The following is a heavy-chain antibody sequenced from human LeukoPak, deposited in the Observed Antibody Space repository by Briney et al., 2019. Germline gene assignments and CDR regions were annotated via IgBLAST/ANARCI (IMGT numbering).Heavy chain of an antibody. CDR3: ARAGPSSSWHQFDY. CDR1: GFTFSDSP. Sequence: GGTLRLSCAASGFTFSDSPMSWVRQAPGKWLEWVSGISGYGDSTYYADSVKGRFTISRDNSKNTLYLQMNSLRAEDTAVYYCARAGPSSSWHQFDYWGQGTLVTASS. J-gene: IGHJ4*02. V-gene: IGHV3-23*01. CDR2: ISGYGDST. D-gene: IGHD6-13*01.